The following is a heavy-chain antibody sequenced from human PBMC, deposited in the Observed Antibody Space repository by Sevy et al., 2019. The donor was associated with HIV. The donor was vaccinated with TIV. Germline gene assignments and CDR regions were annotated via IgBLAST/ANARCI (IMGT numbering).Heavy chain of an antibody. Sequence: GESLKISCTASGYIFAHYWIGWVRHMPGKGLGWVGMVYPGDSDTRYSPSFEGHVAISADKSTNTAYLQTSVLKASDTAIYYCATTLTTYPYFFQFWGQGTPVTVSS. CDR3: ATTLTTYPYFFQF. J-gene: IGHJ4*02. CDR1: GYIFAHYW. CDR2: VYPGDSDT. D-gene: IGHD4-17*01. V-gene: IGHV5-51*01.